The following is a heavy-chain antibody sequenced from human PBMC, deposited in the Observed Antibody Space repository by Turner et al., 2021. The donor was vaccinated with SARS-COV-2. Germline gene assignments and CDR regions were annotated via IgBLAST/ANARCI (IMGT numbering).Heavy chain of an antibody. CDR2: IYSGGST. D-gene: IGHD2-15*01. CDR1: GFTVSSNY. CDR3: ARDLGGLRFDY. J-gene: IGHJ4*02. Sequence: EVQLVESGGSLIQPGGSLRLSCAASGFTVSSNYMSWVRQAPGKGLEWVSVIYSGGSTFYADSLKGRFTISRDNSKNTLYLQMYSLRAEDTAFYYCARDLGGLRFDYWGQGTLVTVSS. V-gene: IGHV3-53*01.